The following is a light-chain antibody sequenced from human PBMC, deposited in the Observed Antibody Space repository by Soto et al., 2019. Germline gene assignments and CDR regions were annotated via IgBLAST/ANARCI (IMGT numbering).Light chain of an antibody. CDR3: QQTYNPPRT. CDR1: ETIARY. Sequence: DIQLTQSPSSLSASAGDRVTITCRASETIARYLNWYQQKPGKAPNLLIYAASTLKSGFPSRFSGTGSGTDFTLTISRLQPEDFATYYCQQTYNPPRTFGQGTKVDIK. V-gene: IGKV1-39*01. CDR2: AAS. J-gene: IGKJ1*01.